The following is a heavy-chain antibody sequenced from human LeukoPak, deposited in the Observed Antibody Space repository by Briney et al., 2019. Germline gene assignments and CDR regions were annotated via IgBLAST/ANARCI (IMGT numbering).Heavy chain of an antibody. CDR3: ANDLGWIQLNLG. Sequence: GGTLRLSCAASGFTFSSYGLSWVRQAPGKGLEWLSSISGSGGSTYYADSVKGRFTISRDNSMNTLYLQMHSLRAEDTAVYYCANDLGWIQLNLGRGQGTLVTVSS. D-gene: IGHD5-18*01. J-gene: IGHJ4*02. CDR2: ISGSGGST. V-gene: IGHV3-23*01. CDR1: GFTFSSYG.